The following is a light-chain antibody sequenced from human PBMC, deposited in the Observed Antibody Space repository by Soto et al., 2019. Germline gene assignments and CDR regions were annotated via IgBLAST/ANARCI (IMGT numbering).Light chain of an antibody. V-gene: IGKV1-33*01. Sequence: DIQMTHSPSSLSASVGDRVTITCQASQNINNYLNWYQQKPGRXPXXLIYDASNLEAGVPSRFRGSGSGTDFTFTISRLQPEDTATYYCQQYENLPTFGQGTRLEIK. CDR2: DAS. CDR3: QQYENLPT. CDR1: QNINNY. J-gene: IGKJ5*01.